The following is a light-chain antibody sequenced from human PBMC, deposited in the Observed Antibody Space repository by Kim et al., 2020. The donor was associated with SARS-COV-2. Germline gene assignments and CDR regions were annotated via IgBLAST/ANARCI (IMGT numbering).Light chain of an antibody. V-gene: IGLV2-14*03. CDR1: GSDVGGYNS. CDR2: DVT. J-gene: IGLJ7*01. Sequence: PGQSITISCTGGGSDVGGYNSVSWYQQHPGRAPRLVIYDVTKRPSGISERFSGTKSGNAASLTISGLQAEDEADYYCSSYTTSSTLFGGGTQLTVL. CDR3: SSYTTSSTL.